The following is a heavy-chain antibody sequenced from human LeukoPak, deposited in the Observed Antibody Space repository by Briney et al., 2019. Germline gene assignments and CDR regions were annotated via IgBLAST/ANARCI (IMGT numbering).Heavy chain of an antibody. V-gene: IGHV3-30-3*01. CDR1: GFTFSSYA. CDR2: ISYDGSNK. J-gene: IGHJ4*02. Sequence: PGRSLTLSCAASGFTFSSYAMHWVRQAPGKGLEWVAVISYDGSNKYYADSVKGRFTISRDNTKSTLYLQMNSLRVGDTAVYYCTRSLYSGTNSDYWGQGTLVTVSS. D-gene: IGHD1-26*01. CDR3: TRSLYSGTNSDY.